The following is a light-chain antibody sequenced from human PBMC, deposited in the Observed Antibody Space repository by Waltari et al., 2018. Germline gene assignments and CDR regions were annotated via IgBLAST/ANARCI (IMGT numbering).Light chain of an antibody. Sequence: TPGQRGTISCCGSSTHIGANYVNWYQQFPWTSTRRLIYRDYQRPPGLPYLFSGTKSGTSASLAISGLLSEHEADYCCATSDDSLNAWVFGGWTRLTAL. CDR2: RDY. CDR3: ATSDDSLNAWV. V-gene: IGLV1-47*01. CDR1: STHIGANY. J-gene: IGLJ3*02.